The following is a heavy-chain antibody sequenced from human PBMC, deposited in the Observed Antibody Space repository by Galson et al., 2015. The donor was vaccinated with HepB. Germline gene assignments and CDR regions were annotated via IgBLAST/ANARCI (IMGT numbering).Heavy chain of an antibody. V-gene: IGHV4-4*02. J-gene: IGHJ4*02. CDR2: IYHSGTT. Sequence: ETLSLTCAVSGGSVSSTTWWSWVRQPPGKGLEWIGEIYHSGTTNYNPSLKSRVIMSVDTSKNHFSLKVDSVAAADTAVYYCAREDSGDGYNGWGQGTLVTGSS. CDR1: GGSVSSTTW. CDR3: AREDSGDGYNG. D-gene: IGHD5-24*01.